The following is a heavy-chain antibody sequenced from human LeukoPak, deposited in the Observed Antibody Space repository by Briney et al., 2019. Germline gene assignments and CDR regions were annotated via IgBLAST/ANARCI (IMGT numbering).Heavy chain of an antibody. Sequence: SETLSLTCTVSGGSISSYNWGWIRQPPGKGLEWIGYLSNSGSTDCNPSLKSRVTISSDTSKNHLSLKLSSVTAADTAVYYCARDRGYCSGGSCYHHYYYYYGMDVWGQGTTVTVSS. D-gene: IGHD2-15*01. CDR1: GGSISSYN. CDR3: ARDRGYCSGGSCYHHYYYYYGMDV. V-gene: IGHV4-59*01. CDR2: LSNSGST. J-gene: IGHJ6*02.